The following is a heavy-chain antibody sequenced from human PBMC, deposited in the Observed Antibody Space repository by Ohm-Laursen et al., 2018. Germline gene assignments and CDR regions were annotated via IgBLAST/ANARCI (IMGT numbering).Heavy chain of an antibody. CDR1: GGSISSYY. Sequence: SDTLPLTCIVSGGSISSYYWSWIRQPPGKGLEWIGYIDYSGSTNYNPSLKSRVTMSIDASRKQFSLKLSSVTAADTAVYYCARRGSGPVDPWGQGTLVTVSS. CDR2: IDYSGST. D-gene: IGHD6-19*01. J-gene: IGHJ5*02. V-gene: IGHV4-59*08. CDR3: ARRGSGPVDP.